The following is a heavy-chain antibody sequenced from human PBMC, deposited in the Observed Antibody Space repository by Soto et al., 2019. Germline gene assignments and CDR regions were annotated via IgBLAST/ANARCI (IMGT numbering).Heavy chain of an antibody. D-gene: IGHD6-6*01. V-gene: IGHV1-2*02. Sequence: ASVKVSCKASGYTCTGYYMHCMRQAPGQGLEWMGWINPNSGGTNYAQKFQGRVTMTRDTSISTAYMELSRLRSDDTAVYYCARRGYSSSAGPWGQGTLVTVSS. CDR1: GYTCTGYY. J-gene: IGHJ5*02. CDR2: INPNSGGT. CDR3: ARRGYSSSAGP.